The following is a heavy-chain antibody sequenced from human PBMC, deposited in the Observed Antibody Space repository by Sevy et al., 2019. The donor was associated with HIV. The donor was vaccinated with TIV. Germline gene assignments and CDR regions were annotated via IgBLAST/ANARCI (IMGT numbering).Heavy chain of an antibody. CDR2: ISGRSNYI. D-gene: IGHD1-26*01. Sequence: AGSLRLSCAASAFTFSSYNMNWVRQAPGKALEWVSCISGRSNYIYYAESLKGRFIISRDNAKNTLYLQMNSLRADDTAVYYCARGPPDGSYDYFDYWGQGTLVTVSS. J-gene: IGHJ4*02. V-gene: IGHV3-21*06. CDR3: ARGPPDGSYDYFDY. CDR1: AFTFSSYN.